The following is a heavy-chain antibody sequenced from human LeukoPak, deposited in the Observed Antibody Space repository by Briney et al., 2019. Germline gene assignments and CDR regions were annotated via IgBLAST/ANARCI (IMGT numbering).Heavy chain of an antibody. CDR1: GGSFSGHY. Sequence: PSETLSLTCAVYGGSFSGHYWSWIRQPPGKGLEWIGEINHSGDINYSPSLKSRVSISIDTSKNQFSLDVTSVTAADTAIYYCASGMIPFQEWGQGDLVIVSS. V-gene: IGHV4-34*01. CDR3: ASGMIPFQE. D-gene: IGHD3-22*01. CDR2: INHSGDI. J-gene: IGHJ1*01.